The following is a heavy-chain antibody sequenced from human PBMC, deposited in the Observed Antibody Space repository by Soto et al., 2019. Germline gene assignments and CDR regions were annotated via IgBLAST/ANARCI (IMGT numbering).Heavy chain of an antibody. CDR2: INAGNGNT. J-gene: IGHJ4*02. V-gene: IGHV1-3*01. CDR1: GYTFTSCA. Sequence: GASVKVSCKASGYTFTSCAMRWVRQAPGQRLEWMGWINAGNGNTKYSQKFQGRVTITRDTSASTAYMELSSLRSEDTAVYYCARGLNGYLHYFDYWGQGTLVTVSS. CDR3: ARGLNGYLHYFDY. D-gene: IGHD5-18*01.